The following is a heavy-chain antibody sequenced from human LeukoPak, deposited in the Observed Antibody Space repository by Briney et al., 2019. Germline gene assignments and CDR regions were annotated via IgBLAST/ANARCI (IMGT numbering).Heavy chain of an antibody. V-gene: IGHV4-39*07. D-gene: IGHD6-6*01. J-gene: IGHJ6*03. Sequence: SETLSLTCTVSGGSISSSSYYWGWIRQPPGKGLVWIGSIYYSGSTYYNPSLKSRVTISVDTSKNQFSLKLSSVTAADTAVYYCARVGSSYYSYYYMDVWGKGTTVTVSS. CDR3: ARVGSSYYSYYYMDV. CDR1: GGSISSSSYY. CDR2: IYYSGST.